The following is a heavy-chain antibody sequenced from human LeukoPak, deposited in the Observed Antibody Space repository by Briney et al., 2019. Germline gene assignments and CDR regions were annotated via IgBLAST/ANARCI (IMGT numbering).Heavy chain of an antibody. J-gene: IGHJ6*02. V-gene: IGHV4-59*01. Sequence: PSETLSLTCTVSGGSISSYYWSWIRQPPGKGLEWIGYIYHSGSTNYNPSLKSRVTISVDTSKNQFSLKLSSVTAADTAVYYCARVTGYSSGWYADYYYGMDVWGQGTTVTVSS. CDR3: ARVTGYSSGWYADYYYGMDV. CDR2: IYHSGST. CDR1: GGSISSYY. D-gene: IGHD6-19*01.